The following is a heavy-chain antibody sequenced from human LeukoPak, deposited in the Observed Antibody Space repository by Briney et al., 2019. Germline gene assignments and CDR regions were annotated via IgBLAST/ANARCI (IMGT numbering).Heavy chain of an antibody. CDR2: IYHSGST. D-gene: IGHD3-22*01. CDR3: ARALRGYYELDY. V-gene: IGHV4-30-2*01. CDR1: GGSISSGGYS. Sequence: KPSETLSLTCAVSGGSISSGGYSWSWIRQPPGKGLEWIGYIYHSGSTYYNPSLKSRVTISVDRSKNQFSLKLSSVTAADTAVYYCARALRGYYELDYWGQGTLVTVSS. J-gene: IGHJ4*02.